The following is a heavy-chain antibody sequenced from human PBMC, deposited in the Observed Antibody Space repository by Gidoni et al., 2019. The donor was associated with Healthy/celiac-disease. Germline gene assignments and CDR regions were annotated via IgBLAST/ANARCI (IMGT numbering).Heavy chain of an antibody. Sequence: EVQLLASGGDLVQPGGSLRLSWVRQAPGKGLEWVPGISGSGDNRKYADTLKGPLNISRDNSNNTLNLQMNSLRAEDAAVYFCAKSGVSAVAAPYYFDYWGQGTLVTVSS. J-gene: IGHJ4*02. V-gene: IGHV3-23*01. CDR3: AKSGVSAVAAPYYFDY. D-gene: IGHD6-13*01. CDR2: ISGSGDNR.